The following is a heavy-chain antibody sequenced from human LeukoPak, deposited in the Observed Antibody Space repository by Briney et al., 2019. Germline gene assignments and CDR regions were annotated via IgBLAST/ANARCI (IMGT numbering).Heavy chain of an antibody. J-gene: IGHJ6*03. D-gene: IGHD2-15*01. Sequence: GGSLRLSCAASGFTFSSYWMSWVRQAPGKGLEWVANIKQDGSEKYYVDSVKGRFTISRDNAKNSLYLQMNSLRAEDTAVYYCARGRRIPTAYYYMDVWGKGTTVTISS. CDR3: ARGRRIPTAYYYMDV. CDR2: IKQDGSEK. CDR1: GFTFSSYW. V-gene: IGHV3-7*01.